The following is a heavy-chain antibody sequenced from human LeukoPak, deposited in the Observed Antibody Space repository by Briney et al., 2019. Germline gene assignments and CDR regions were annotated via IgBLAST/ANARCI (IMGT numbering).Heavy chain of an antibody. V-gene: IGHV3-23*01. J-gene: IGHJ4*02. Sequence: GVSLRLSCAASGFTFSSCAMNWVRQAPGKGLEWVSATGSTGVSTFYADSVKGRLTVSRDNSKNTLSLQMNSLRAEDTAVYYCAKDPGVVPAHYFDYWGQGILVTVS. CDR3: AKDPGVVPAHYFDY. D-gene: IGHD2-2*01. CDR1: GFTFSSCA. CDR2: TGSTGVST.